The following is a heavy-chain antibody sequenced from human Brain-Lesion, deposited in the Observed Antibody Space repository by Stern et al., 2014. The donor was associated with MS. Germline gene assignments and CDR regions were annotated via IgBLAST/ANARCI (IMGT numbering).Heavy chain of an antibody. V-gene: IGHV3-9*03. Sequence: EVQLVQSGGDLVKPGRSLSLSCAAFGFTFTDYAMHWVRQAPGKGLEWVAGISWKSGTIGYAESVQGRFTTSRDNAYSSLYLQMNSLRPEDMALYYCARDITGSSAYFAYWGQGTLVTVPS. CDR1: GFTFTDYA. CDR2: ISWKSGTI. CDR3: ARDITGSSAYFAY. D-gene: IGHD1-14*01. J-gene: IGHJ4*02.